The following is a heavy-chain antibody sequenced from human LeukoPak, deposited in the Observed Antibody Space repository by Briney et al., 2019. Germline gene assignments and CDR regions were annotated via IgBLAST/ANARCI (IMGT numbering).Heavy chain of an antibody. CDR2: ISSSTLKI. D-gene: IGHD3-16*02. V-gene: IGHV3-21*01. Sequence: PGGSLRLSCAASGFTFSKYAMTWVRQAPGKGLEWVSAISSSTLKIYYADSVKGRFTISRDNAKNSLYLQMNSLRAEDTAVYYCARADDYVWGSYRYWFDYWGQGTLVTVSS. J-gene: IGHJ4*02. CDR3: ARADDYVWGSYRYWFDY. CDR1: GFTFSKYA.